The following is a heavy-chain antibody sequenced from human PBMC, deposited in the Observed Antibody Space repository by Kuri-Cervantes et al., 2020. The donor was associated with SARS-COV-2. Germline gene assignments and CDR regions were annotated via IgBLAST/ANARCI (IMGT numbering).Heavy chain of an antibody. V-gene: IGHV3-30*03. CDR3: ARAASEASMSSRKYFQN. CDR1: GFTFSSYS. D-gene: IGHD2-2*01. J-gene: IGHJ1*01. CDR2: ISYDGNNQ. Sequence: GESLKISCAASGFTFSSYSMNWVRQAPGKGLEWVAFISYDGNNQYYADSVRGRFSISRDHSMLYLQMNSLRAEDTAVYYCARAASEASMSSRKYFQNWGQGTLVTVSS.